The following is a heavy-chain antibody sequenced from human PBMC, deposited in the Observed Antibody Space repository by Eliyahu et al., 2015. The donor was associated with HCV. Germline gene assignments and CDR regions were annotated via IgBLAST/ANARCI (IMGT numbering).Heavy chain of an antibody. CDR1: GGSFSGYY. CDR3: ASGRYSSSWYGRRFDY. Sequence: QVQLQQWGAGLLKPSETLSLTCAVYGGSFSGYYWSWIRQPPGKGLEWIGEINHSGSTNYNPSLKSRVTISVDTSKNQFSLKLSSVTAADTAVYYCASGRYSSSWYGRRFDYWGQGTLVTVSS. D-gene: IGHD6-13*01. J-gene: IGHJ4*02. V-gene: IGHV4-34*01. CDR2: INHSGST.